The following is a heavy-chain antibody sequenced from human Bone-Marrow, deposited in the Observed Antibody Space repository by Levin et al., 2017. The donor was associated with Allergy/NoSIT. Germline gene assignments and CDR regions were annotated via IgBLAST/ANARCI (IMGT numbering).Heavy chain of an antibody. CDR3: AKGTTKWELYDY. J-gene: IGHJ4*02. V-gene: IGHV3-23*01. CDR2: ITGSGVET. Sequence: HGESLKISCAASGFTFSHNAMSWVRQAPGKGLEWVSAITGSGVETFYADSVKGRFTISRDNSKNTLHLQMSSLRGEDTAVYYCAKGTTKWELYDYWGQGTLVTVSS. D-gene: IGHD1-26*01. CDR1: GFTFSHNA.